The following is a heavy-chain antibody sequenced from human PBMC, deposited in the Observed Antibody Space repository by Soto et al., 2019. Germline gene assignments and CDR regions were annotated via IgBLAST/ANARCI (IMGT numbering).Heavy chain of an antibody. CDR2: INPNSGGT. V-gene: IGHV1-2*04. D-gene: IGHD2-2*01. J-gene: IGHJ4*02. CDR3: ARDGCSSTSCYAVDY. CDR1: GYTFTGYY. Sequence: QVQLVQSGAEVKKPGASVKVSCKASGYTFTGYYMHWVRQAPGQGLEWMGWINPNSGGTNYAQKFQGWVTMTRDTSXXTAYMELSRLRSDDTAVYYCARDGCSSTSCYAVDYWGQGTLVTVSS.